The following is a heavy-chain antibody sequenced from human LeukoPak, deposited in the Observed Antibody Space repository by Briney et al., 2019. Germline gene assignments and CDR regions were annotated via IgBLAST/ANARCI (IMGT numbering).Heavy chain of an antibody. J-gene: IGHJ3*02. CDR2: ISWNSGSI. V-gene: IGHV3-9*01. CDR1: GFTFDDHA. D-gene: IGHD3-16*02. Sequence: PGGSLRLSCAASGFTFDDHAMHWVRQAPGKGLEWASGISWNSGSIGYADSVKGRFTISRDNAKNSLYLQMNSLRAEDTALYYCAKVIASYPDAFDIWAQGTMVTVSS. CDR3: AKVIASYPDAFDI.